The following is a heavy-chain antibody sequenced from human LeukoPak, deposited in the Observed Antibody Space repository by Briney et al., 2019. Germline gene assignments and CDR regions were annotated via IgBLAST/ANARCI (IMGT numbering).Heavy chain of an antibody. V-gene: IGHV4-61*08. CDR3: ARGVAVAGTDGMDV. CDR1: GGSISSGGYY. Sequence: SETLSLTCTVSGGSISSGGYYWSWIRQPPGKGLEWIGYIYYSGSTNYNPSLKSRVTISVDTSKNQFSLKLSSVTAADTAVYYCARGVAVAGTDGMDVWGQGTTVTVSS. J-gene: IGHJ6*02. D-gene: IGHD6-19*01. CDR2: IYYSGST.